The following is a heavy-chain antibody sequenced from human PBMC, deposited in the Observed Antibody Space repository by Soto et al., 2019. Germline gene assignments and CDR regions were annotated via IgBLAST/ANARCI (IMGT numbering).Heavy chain of an antibody. V-gene: IGHV4-59*01. J-gene: IGHJ6*02. CDR2: IYYSGST. D-gene: IGHD3-10*01. CDR3: ARDLSLYGSGSNYYYYGMDV. Sequence: SETLSLTCTVSGGSISSYYWSWIRQPPGKGLEWIGYIYYSGSTNYNPSLKSRVTISVDTSKNQFSLKLSSVTAADTAVYYCARDLSLYGSGSNYYYYGMDVWGQGTTVTVSS. CDR1: GGSISSYY.